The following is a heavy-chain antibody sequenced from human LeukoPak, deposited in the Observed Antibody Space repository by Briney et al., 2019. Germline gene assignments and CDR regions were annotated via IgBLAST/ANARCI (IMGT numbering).Heavy chain of an antibody. CDR3: ARGLPTSDAFDI. CDR2: IYYSGST. J-gene: IGHJ3*02. CDR1: GGSISSYY. Sequence: SETLSLTCTVSGGSISSYYWSWIRQPPGKGLEWIGYIYYSGSTNYNPSLKSRVTISVDTSKNQFSLKLSSVTAADTAVYYCARGLPTSDAFDIWGQGTMVTVSS. V-gene: IGHV4-59*01. D-gene: IGHD1-1*01.